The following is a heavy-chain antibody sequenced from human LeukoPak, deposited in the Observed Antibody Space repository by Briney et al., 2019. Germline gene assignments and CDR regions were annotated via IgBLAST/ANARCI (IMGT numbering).Heavy chain of an antibody. J-gene: IGHJ4*02. CDR3: ATQGTLDFWSGGIDY. V-gene: IGHV1-24*01. Sequence: ASVKVSCKVSGYTLTELSMHWVRQAPGKGLEWMGGFDPEDGETIYAQKFQGRVTMNEDTSTDTAYMELSSLRSEDTAVYYCATQGTLDFWSGGIDYWGQGTLVTVSS. CDR2: FDPEDGET. D-gene: IGHD3-3*01. CDR1: GYTLTELS.